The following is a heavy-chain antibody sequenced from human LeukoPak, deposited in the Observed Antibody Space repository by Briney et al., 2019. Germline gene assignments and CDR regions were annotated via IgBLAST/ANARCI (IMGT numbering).Heavy chain of an antibody. CDR1: GFTFSSYW. CDR3: ARRLQHYYGMDV. V-gene: IGHV3-7*01. CDR2: IKQDGSET. J-gene: IGHJ6*02. Sequence: GGSLRLSCEASGFTFSSYWMSWVRQAPGKGLEWVANIKQDGSETYYVDSVKGRFTISRDNAKNSLSLQMNNLRAEDTAVYYCARRLQHYYGMDVWGQGTTVTVSS. D-gene: IGHD2-15*01.